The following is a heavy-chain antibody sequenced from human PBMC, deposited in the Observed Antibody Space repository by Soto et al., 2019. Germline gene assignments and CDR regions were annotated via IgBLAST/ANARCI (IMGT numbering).Heavy chain of an antibody. V-gene: IGHV5-51*01. Sequence: GESLKISCKGSGYSFTSYWIGWVRQMPGKCLEWMGIIYPGDSDTRYSPSFQGQVTISADKSISTAYLQWSSLKASDTAMYYCARNKAPFYYYYGMDVWGQGTTVTVSS. CDR2: IYPGDSDT. CDR3: ARNKAPFYYYYGMDV. CDR1: GYSFTSYW. J-gene: IGHJ6*02.